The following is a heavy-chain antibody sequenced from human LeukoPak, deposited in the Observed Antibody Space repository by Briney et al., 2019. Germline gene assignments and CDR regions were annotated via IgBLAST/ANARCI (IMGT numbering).Heavy chain of an antibody. V-gene: IGHV1-69*06. Sequence: ASVKVSCKASGGTFSSYAISWVRQAPGQGLEWMGGIIPIFGTANYAQKFQGRVTMTEDTSTDTAYMELSSLRSEDTAVYYCATRQLRYFDWLGAFDYWGQGTLVTVSS. CDR1: GGTFSSYA. J-gene: IGHJ4*02. CDR2: IIPIFGTA. CDR3: ATRQLRYFDWLGAFDY. D-gene: IGHD3-9*01.